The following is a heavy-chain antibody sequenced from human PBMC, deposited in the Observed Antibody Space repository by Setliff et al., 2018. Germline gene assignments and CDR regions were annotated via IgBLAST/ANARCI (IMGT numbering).Heavy chain of an antibody. CDR3: ARQDRFYDRSVFVEYFQH. Sequence: SETLSLTCRVSGGSISSGNYYWGLIRQPPGKGLEWVATIYYSGSTYSNPSLKSRLIISVDAPDNQFSVKLSSVTAADTAVYYCARQDRFYDRSVFVEYFQHWGQGALVTVSS. V-gene: IGHV4-39*01. D-gene: IGHD3-22*01. CDR2: IYYSGST. CDR1: GGSISSGNYY. J-gene: IGHJ1*01.